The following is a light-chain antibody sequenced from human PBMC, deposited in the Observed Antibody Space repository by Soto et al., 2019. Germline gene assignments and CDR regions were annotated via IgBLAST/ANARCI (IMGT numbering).Light chain of an antibody. J-gene: IGKJ1*01. Sequence: EIILTQSPASLSVSPGERATLSCRASQSVNNNLAWYQQKPGQAPRLLIYGASTRATGIPGRFRGSGSGTEFTLTITSLQSEDFAVYYCQQRSNWLWTFGQGTKVEIK. CDR1: QSVNNN. CDR2: GAS. V-gene: IGKV3-15*01. CDR3: QQRSNWLWT.